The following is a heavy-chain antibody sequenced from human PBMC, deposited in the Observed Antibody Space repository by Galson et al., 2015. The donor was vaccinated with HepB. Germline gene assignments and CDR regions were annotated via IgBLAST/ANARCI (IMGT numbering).Heavy chain of an antibody. Sequence: SLRLSCAASGFTFSSYWMHWVRQVPGKGLVWVSGIRSDGSSPSYADSVKGRFTISRDNAKNTLFLQMNSLRAEDTAVYYCARDPSSGWQPFDYWGQGTLVTVSS. V-gene: IGHV3-74*01. CDR2: IRSDGSSP. J-gene: IGHJ4*02. D-gene: IGHD6-19*01. CDR3: ARDPSSGWQPFDY. CDR1: GFTFSSYW.